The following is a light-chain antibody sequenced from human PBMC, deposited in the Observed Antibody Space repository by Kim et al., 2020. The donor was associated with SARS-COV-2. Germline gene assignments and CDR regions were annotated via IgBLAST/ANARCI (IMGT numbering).Light chain of an antibody. CDR3: QQSESLPWT. CDR2: SAS. J-gene: IGKJ1*01. V-gene: IGKV1-13*02. CDR1: QGISGA. Sequence: AIQLTQSPSSLSASVGDTVTLTCRASQGISGALAWYQQKPGTPPKVLVYSASTLRRGVPSRFSGRGFGTDFTLTITSLQPEDCGTYYCQQSESLPWTFGQGTKVDIK.